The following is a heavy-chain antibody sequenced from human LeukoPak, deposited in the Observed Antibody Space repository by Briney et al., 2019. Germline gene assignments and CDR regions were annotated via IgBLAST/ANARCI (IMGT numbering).Heavy chain of an antibody. V-gene: IGHV3-23*01. CDR3: AKGGIAVTGRYYFDC. CDR1: GFTFTNFA. CDR2: ISSSGGST. J-gene: IGHJ4*02. D-gene: IGHD6-19*01. Sequence: SGGSLRLSCAASGFTFTNFAMTWVPQDPGKGLEWVSTISSSGGSTYYADSVKGRFTISRDNSKNTLYLQMNSLIAEDTAVYYCAKGGIAVTGRYYFDCWGQGTPVTVSS.